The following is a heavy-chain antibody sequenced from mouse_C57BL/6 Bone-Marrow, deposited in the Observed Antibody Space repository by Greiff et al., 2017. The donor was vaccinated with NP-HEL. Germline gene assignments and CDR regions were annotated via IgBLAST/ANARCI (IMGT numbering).Heavy chain of an antibody. D-gene: IGHD1-1*01. CDR2: ISSGSSTI. V-gene: IGHV5-17*01. J-gene: IGHJ2*01. CDR3: SREGTTVVPDY. Sequence: DVMLVESGGGLVKPGGSLKLSCAASGFTFSDYGMHWVRQAPEKGLEWVAYISSGSSTIYYADTVKGRFTISRDNAKNTLFLQMTRRRSEDTAMYYCSREGTTVVPDYWGQGTTLTVSS. CDR1: GFTFSDYG.